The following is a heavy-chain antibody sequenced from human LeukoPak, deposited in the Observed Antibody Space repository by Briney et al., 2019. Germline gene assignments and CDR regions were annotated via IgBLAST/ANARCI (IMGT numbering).Heavy chain of an antibody. CDR1: GFTFSIYS. CDR3: AKYYYDSSGVGSYFDY. CDR2: ISSGSGTI. D-gene: IGHD3-22*01. J-gene: IGHJ4*02. Sequence: HPGGSLRLSCAASGFTFSIYSMNWVRQAPGKGLEWVSYISSGSGTIYYADSVKGRFTISRDNAKNSLYLQMSSLRAEDTAVYYCAKYYYDSSGVGSYFDYWGQGTLVTVSS. V-gene: IGHV3-48*01.